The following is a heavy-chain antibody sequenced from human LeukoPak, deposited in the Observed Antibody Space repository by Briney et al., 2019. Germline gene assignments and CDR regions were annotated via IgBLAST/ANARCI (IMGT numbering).Heavy chain of an antibody. CDR2: IYYSGST. Sequence: SETLSLTCTVSGGSISSSSYYWGWIRQPPGKGLEWIGSIYYSGSTYYNPSLKSRVTISVDTSKNQFSLKLSSVTAADTALYYCARDIVLIAVAVRGSFDIWGQGTMVTVSS. CDR3: ARDIVLIAVAVRGSFDI. J-gene: IGHJ3*02. CDR1: GGSISSSSYY. V-gene: IGHV4-39*07. D-gene: IGHD6-19*01.